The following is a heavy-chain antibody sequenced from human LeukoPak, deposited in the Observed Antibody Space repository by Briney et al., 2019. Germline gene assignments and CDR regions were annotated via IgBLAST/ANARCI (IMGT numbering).Heavy chain of an antibody. CDR1: AYTFTSYN. J-gene: IGHJ3*02. V-gene: IGHV1-8*01. CDR3: ARGSYYYDSSGLDAFDI. Sequence: ASVKVSCKASAYTFTSYNINWVRQATGQGLEWMGWMNPNSGNTGYAQKFQGRVTITRNTSISTAYMELSSLRSEDTAVYYCARGSYYYDSSGLDAFDIWGQGTMVTVSS. CDR2: MNPNSGNT. D-gene: IGHD3-22*01.